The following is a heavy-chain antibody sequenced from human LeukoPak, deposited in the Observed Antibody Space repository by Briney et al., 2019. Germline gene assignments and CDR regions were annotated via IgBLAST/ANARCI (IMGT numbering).Heavy chain of an antibody. J-gene: IGHJ4*02. D-gene: IGHD3-10*01. V-gene: IGHV1-18*01. CDR1: GGTFSSYA. CDR3: ARDGAGDSYFDY. CDR2: ISAYNGNT. Sequence: ASVKVSCKASGGTFSSYAISWVRQAPGQGLEWMGWISAYNGNTNYAQKLQGRVTMTTDTSTSTAYMELRSLRSDDTAVYYCARDGAGDSYFDYWGQGTLVTVSS.